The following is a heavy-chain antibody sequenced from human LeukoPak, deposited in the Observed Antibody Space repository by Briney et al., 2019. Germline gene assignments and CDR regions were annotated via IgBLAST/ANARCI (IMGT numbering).Heavy chain of an antibody. CDR1: GFTFSSYA. CDR3: AKDFEEEDAFDI. Sequence: GGSLRLSCAASGFTFSSYAMSWVRQAPGKGLEWVSAISGSGGTTYYADSVKGRFTISRDNSKNTLHLQMNSLRAEDTAVYYCAKDFEEEDAFDIWGQGTMVTVSS. V-gene: IGHV3-23*01. CDR2: ISGSGGTT. D-gene: IGHD3-9*01. J-gene: IGHJ3*02.